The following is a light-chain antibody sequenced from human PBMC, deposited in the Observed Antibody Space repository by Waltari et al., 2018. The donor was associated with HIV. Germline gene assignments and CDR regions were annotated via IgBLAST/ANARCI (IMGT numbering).Light chain of an antibody. CDR1: KLGDKY. CDR3: QAWDSSTVV. Sequence: SYELTQPPSVSVSPGQTASITCAGDKLGDKYACWYQQKPGQSPVLVIYQDSKRPSGIPELVSGSNSGNTATLTIGGTQAMDEADYYCQAWDSSTVVFGGGTKLTVL. CDR2: QDS. V-gene: IGLV3-1*01. J-gene: IGLJ2*01.